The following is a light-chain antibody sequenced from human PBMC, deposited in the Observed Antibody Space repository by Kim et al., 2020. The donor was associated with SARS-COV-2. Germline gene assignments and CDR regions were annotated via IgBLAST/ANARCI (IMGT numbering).Light chain of an antibody. CDR2: RNN. Sequence: ELTQPPSASGTPGQRVTISCSGSSSNIGGNTVSWYQQLPGTAPKLLIYRNNQRPSGVPDRFSGSKSGTSASLAISGLRSEDEADYYCAAWDDSLSGWVFGGGTQLTVL. J-gene: IGLJ3*02. V-gene: IGLV1-47*01. CDR1: SSNIGGNT. CDR3: AAWDDSLSGWV.